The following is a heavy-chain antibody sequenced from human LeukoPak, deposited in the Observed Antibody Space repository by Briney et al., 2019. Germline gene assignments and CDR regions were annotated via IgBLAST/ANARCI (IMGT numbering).Heavy chain of an antibody. CDR1: GFTFSSYA. J-gene: IGHJ4*02. V-gene: IGHV3-23*01. D-gene: IGHD5-18*01. CDR2: ISGSGGST. CDR3: AKDERGYSYGLYDY. Sequence: GGSLRLSCAASGFTFSSYAMSWVRQAPGKGLEWVSAISGSGGSTYYADSVKGRFTISRDNSKNTLYLQMNSLRAEDTAVYYCAKDERGYSYGLYDYWGQGTLVTVSS.